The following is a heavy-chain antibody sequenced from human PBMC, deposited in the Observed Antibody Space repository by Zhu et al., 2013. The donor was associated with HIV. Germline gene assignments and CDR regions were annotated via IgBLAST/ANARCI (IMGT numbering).Heavy chain of an antibody. CDR3: ARGHIGYCSGGSCYPVNWFDP. V-gene: IGHV1-69*06. Sequence: QVQLVQSGAEVKKPGSSVKVSCKASGGTFSSYAISWVRQAPGQGLEWMGGIIPIFGTANYAQKFQGRVTITADKSTSTAYMELSSLRSEDTAVYYCARGHIGYCSGGSCYPVNWFDPWGQGTLVTVSS. D-gene: IGHD2-15*01. J-gene: IGHJ5*02. CDR1: GGTFSSYA. CDR2: IIPIFGTA.